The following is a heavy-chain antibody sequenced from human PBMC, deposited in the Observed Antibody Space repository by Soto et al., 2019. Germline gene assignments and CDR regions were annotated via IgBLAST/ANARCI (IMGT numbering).Heavy chain of an antibody. D-gene: IGHD3-10*01. CDR2: IIPIFGTA. CDR3: ARTPLRGRDYYYYYGMDV. Sequence: SVKVSCKASGGTFSSYAISWVRQAPGQGLEWMGGIIPIFGTANYAQKFQGRVTITADESTSTAYMELSSLRSEDTAVYYCARTPLRGRDYYYYYGMDVWGQGTTVTVSS. V-gene: IGHV1-69*13. J-gene: IGHJ6*02. CDR1: GGTFSSYA.